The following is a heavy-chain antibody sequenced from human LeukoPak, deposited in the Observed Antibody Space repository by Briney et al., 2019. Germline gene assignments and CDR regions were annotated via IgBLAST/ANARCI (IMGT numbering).Heavy chain of an antibody. Sequence: GGSLRLSCAASGFTFSSYAMSWVRQAPGKGLEWVSAISGSGGSTYYADSVKGRFTISRDNSENTLYLQMNSLRAEDTAVYYCAKDLQYSSSWYFGPGGFDPWGQGTLVTVSS. CDR2: ISGSGGST. J-gene: IGHJ5*02. CDR1: GFTFSSYA. CDR3: AKDLQYSSSWYFGPGGFDP. D-gene: IGHD6-13*01. V-gene: IGHV3-23*01.